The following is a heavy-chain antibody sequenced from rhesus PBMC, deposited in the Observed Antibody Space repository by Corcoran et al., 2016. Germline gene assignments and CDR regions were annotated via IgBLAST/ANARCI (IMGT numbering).Heavy chain of an antibody. CDR3: ASPYVEYCTGSGCYGVDY. V-gene: IGHV4-106*01. D-gene: IGHD2-21*01. J-gene: IGHJ4*01. CDR2: IYGSGGGT. Sequence: QVQLQESGPGLVKPSETLSLTCAVSGGSISDDYYWSWIRQPPGKGLEWIGYIYGSGGGTNFNPSLKNRVTISTYTARNQFSLKLSSGTAADTVVYYCASPYVEYCTGSGCYGVDYWGQGVLVTVSS. CDR1: GGSISDDYY.